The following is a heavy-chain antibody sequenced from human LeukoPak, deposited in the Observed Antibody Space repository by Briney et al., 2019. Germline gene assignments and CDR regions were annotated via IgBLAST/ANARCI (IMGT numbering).Heavy chain of an antibody. J-gene: IGHJ4*02. D-gene: IGHD2-15*01. CDR1: GFTFNTFG. CDR3: VRDDSAWLY. CDR2: ISPGSSYI. V-gene: IGHV3-21*01. Sequence: GGSLRLSCAVSGFTFNTFGMNWVRQAPGKGLQWVSSISPGSSYIYYEDSVKGRFTISRDDAKNSLYLQMDSLTAGDTAVYYCVRDDSAWLYWGQGALVTVSS.